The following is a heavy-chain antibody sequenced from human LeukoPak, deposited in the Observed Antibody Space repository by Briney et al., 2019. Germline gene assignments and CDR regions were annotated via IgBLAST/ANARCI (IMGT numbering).Heavy chain of an antibody. CDR3: ARGITVAGVDY. Sequence: SETLSLTCTVSGGSISSYYWSWIRQPPGKGLEWIGYIYYSGSTNYNPSLKSRVTISVDTSKNQFSLKLSSVTAADTAVYYCARGITVAGVDYWGQGTLVTVSS. CDR2: IYYSGST. V-gene: IGHV4-59*08. CDR1: GGSISSYY. J-gene: IGHJ4*02. D-gene: IGHD6-19*01.